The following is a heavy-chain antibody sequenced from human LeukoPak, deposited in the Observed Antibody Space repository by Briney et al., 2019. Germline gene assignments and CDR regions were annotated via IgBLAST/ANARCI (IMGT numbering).Heavy chain of an antibody. J-gene: IGHJ6*02. CDR1: GGSISSYY. CDR3: ARDLVLGGSGWYFPDYYYYGMDF. Sequence: SETLSPTCTVSGGSISSYYWSWIRQPAGKGLEGIGRIYTSGSTNYNPSLKSRVTMSVDTSKNQFSLKLSSVTAADTAVYYCARDLVLGGSGWYFPDYYYYGMDFWGQGTTVTVSS. CDR2: IYTSGST. V-gene: IGHV4-4*07. D-gene: IGHD6-19*01.